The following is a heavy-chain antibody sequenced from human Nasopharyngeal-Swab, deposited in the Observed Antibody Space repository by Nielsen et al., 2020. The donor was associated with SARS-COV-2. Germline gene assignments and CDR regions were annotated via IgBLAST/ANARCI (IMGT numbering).Heavy chain of an antibody. J-gene: IGHJ4*02. CDR2: ISAYNGNT. V-gene: IGHV1-18*01. CDR3: ARLGASGDFDY. D-gene: IGHD1-26*01. Sequence: ASVKVSCKASGYTFTSYGINWVRQAPGQGLEWMGWISAYNGNTNYAQKFQGRVTMTTDTSTSTADMELRSLRSEDTAVYYCARLGASGDFDYWGQGTLVTVSS. CDR1: GYTFTSYG.